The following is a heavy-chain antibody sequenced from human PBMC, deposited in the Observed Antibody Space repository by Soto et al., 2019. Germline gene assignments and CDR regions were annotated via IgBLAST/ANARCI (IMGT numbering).Heavy chain of an antibody. CDR2: INAGNGNT. Sequence: ASEVSCKASGYTFTSYAMHWVRQAPGQRLEWMGWINAGNGNTKYSQKFQGRVTITRDTSASTAYMGLSSLRSEDTAVYYCARDYDFWSGYSYYYYGMDVWGQGTTVTVSS. D-gene: IGHD3-3*01. J-gene: IGHJ6*02. CDR3: ARDYDFWSGYSYYYYGMDV. V-gene: IGHV1-3*01. CDR1: GYTFTSYA.